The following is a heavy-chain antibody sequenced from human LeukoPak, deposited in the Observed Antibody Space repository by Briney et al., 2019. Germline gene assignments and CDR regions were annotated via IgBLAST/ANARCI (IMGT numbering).Heavy chain of an antibody. J-gene: IGHJ4*02. CDR3: AKGGHYDILTGYLVDY. D-gene: IGHD3-9*01. Sequence: PGGSLRLSCAASGFTVSSNYMSWVRQAPGKGLEWVSVIYSGGSTYYADSVKGRFTISRDNSKNTLYLQMNSLRAEDTAVYYCAKGGHYDILTGYLVDYWGQGTLVTVSS. CDR2: IYSGGST. V-gene: IGHV3-53*01. CDR1: GFTVSSNY.